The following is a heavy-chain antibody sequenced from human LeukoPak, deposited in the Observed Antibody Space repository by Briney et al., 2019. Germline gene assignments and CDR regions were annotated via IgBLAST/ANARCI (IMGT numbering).Heavy chain of an antibody. D-gene: IGHD3-10*01. CDR2: IRYDGSNK. CDR1: GFTFSSYG. Sequence: GGSLRLSCAASGFTFSSYGMHWVRKAPGKGLEWVAFIRYDGSNKYYADSVKGRFTISRDNSKNTLYLQMNSLRAEDTAVYYCAKFAYYYGSGSYSGLYYFDYWGQGTLVTVSS. J-gene: IGHJ4*02. V-gene: IGHV3-30*02. CDR3: AKFAYYYGSGSYSGLYYFDY.